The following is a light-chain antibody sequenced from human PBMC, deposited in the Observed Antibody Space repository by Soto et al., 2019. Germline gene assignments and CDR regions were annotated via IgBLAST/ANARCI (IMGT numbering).Light chain of an antibody. Sequence: EIVLTQSPGTLSLSPGERATLSCRASHSVSSRYLAWYQQKPGQAPRLLIYGASSRATCIPARFSGSGSGTDFTLTISRLEPEDFAVYYCQQYGCSPPYTCGQGTKLEIK. CDR3: QQYGCSPPYT. J-gene: IGKJ2*01. CDR1: HSVSSRY. V-gene: IGKV3-20*01. CDR2: GAS.